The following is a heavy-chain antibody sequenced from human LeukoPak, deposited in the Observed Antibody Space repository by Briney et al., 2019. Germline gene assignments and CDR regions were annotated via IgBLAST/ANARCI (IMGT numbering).Heavy chain of an antibody. CDR1: GWTFSGYF. Sequence: SETLPLTCVVYGWTFSGYFWSWLRQPPGKGLEWIGEITPSGSTNYRPSLKSQVSISIDTSKKKLSLRLTSVTAADSAVYYCASSFYYDSRDYWGQGTLVTVSS. D-gene: IGHD3-22*01. CDR3: ASSFYYDSRDY. CDR2: ITPSGST. J-gene: IGHJ4*02. V-gene: IGHV4-34*01.